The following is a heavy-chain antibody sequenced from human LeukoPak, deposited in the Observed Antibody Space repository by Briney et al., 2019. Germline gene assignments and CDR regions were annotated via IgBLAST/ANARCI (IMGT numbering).Heavy chain of an antibody. CDR3: AQVVGRGSGDPD. CDR2: ISVSGGST. J-gene: IGHJ4*02. D-gene: IGHD1-26*01. V-gene: IGHV3-23*01. CDR1: GFTFSSYG. Sequence: PGGSLRLSCTASGFTFSSYGMSWVRQAPGKGLEWVSTISVSGGSTYYADSVKGRFTISRDNSKNTLYLQMNSLRAEDTAVYYCAQVVGRGSGDPDWGQGTLVTVSS.